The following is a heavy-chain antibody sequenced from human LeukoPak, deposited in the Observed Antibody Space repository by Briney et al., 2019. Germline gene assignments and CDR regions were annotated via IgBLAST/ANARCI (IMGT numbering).Heavy chain of an antibody. CDR2: ISGSGGST. Sequence: GGSLTLSCAASGFTFSSYAMSWVRQAPGKGLEWVSAISGSGGSTYYADSVKGRFTISRDNSKNTLYLQMNSLRAEDTAVYYCAKDGGGITTNWFDPWGQGTLVTVSS. V-gene: IGHV3-23*01. CDR1: GFTFSSYA. D-gene: IGHD3-22*01. CDR3: AKDGGGITTNWFDP. J-gene: IGHJ5*02.